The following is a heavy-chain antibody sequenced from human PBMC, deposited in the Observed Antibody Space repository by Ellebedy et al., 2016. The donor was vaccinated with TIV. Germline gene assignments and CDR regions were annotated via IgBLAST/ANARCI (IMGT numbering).Heavy chain of an antibody. D-gene: IGHD1-1*01. V-gene: IGHV4-59*01. Sequence: MPSETLSLTCTVSGGSISSYYWSWIRQPPGKGLEWIGYIYYSGSTNYNPSLKSRVTISVDTSKNQFSLKLSSVTAADTAVYYCARDLNWNDVGWFDPWGQGTLVTVSS. J-gene: IGHJ5*02. CDR2: IYYSGST. CDR3: ARDLNWNDVGWFDP. CDR1: GGSISSYY.